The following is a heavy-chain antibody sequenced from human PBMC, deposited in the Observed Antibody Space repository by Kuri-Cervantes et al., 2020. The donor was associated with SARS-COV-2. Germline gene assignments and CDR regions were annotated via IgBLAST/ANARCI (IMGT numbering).Heavy chain of an antibody. CDR1: GGTFSSYA. D-gene: IGHD3-3*01. Sequence: SVKVSCKASGGTFSSYAISWVRQAPGQGLEWMGGIIPIFGTANYAQKFQGRVTITADESTSTAYMELSSLRSEGTAVYYCAREGLHRLGVFGVVDAGYFQHWGQGTLVTVSS. CDR2: IIPIFGTA. J-gene: IGHJ1*01. V-gene: IGHV1-69*13. CDR3: AREGLHRLGVFGVVDAGYFQH.